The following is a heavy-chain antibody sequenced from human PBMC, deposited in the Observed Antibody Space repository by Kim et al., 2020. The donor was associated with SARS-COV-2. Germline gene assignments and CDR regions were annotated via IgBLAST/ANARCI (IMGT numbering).Heavy chain of an antibody. CDR3: ARGGEQLGS. D-gene: IGHD6-6*01. CDR1: GGIFHTYG. CDR2: VWHDGSNK. Sequence: GGSLRLSCAASGGIFHTYGMHWVRQAPGKGLEWVAIVWHDGSNKYYADSVKGRFTIARDNSRNTVDMQLNNLRAEETAVYYCARGGEQLGSCGQGTLVTVSS. V-gene: IGHV3-33*01. J-gene: IGHJ4*02.